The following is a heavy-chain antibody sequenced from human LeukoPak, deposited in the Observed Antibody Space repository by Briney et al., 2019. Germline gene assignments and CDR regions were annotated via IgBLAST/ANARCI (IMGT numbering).Heavy chain of an antibody. D-gene: IGHD6-13*01. CDR1: GFTFSAYE. Sequence: PGGSLRLSCAAPGFTFSAYEMNWVRQAPGKGLEWVSYISSSGSSIYYADSVKGRFAISRDNVKNSVYLQLNSLRAEDTAVYYCARARYSNSWNDVFDIWGQGTVVTVSS. CDR2: ISSSGSSI. CDR3: ARARYSNSWNDVFDI. J-gene: IGHJ3*02. V-gene: IGHV3-48*03.